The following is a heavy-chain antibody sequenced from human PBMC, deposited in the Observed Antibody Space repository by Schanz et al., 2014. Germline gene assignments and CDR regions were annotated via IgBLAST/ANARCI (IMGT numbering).Heavy chain of an antibody. Sequence: QVQLVQSGAEVKKPGASVKVSCKASGYTFTSYYMHWVRQAPGQALEWMGIINPSGGSTSYAQKCQGRVTMTRDTSTSTVYMELSSLRSEATAVYYCARDGEAAAGCDYWGQGTLVAVSS. V-gene: IGHV1-46*03. D-gene: IGHD6-13*01. CDR2: INPSGGST. CDR1: GYTFTSYY. J-gene: IGHJ1*01. CDR3: ARDGEAAAGCDY.